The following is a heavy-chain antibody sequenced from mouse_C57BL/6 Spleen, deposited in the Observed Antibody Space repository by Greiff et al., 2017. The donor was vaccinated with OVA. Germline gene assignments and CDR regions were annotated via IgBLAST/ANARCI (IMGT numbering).Heavy chain of an antibody. CDR2: IDPSDSYP. CDR3: ARGTTVVKSFDY. Sequence: QVQLQQPGAELVKPGASVKLSCKASGYTFTSYWMQWVKQRPGQGLEWIGEIDPSDSYPNYNQKFKGKATLTVDTSSSTAYMQLSSLTSEDSAVYYCARGTTVVKSFDYWGQGTTLTVSS. D-gene: IGHD1-1*01. J-gene: IGHJ2*01. V-gene: IGHV1-50*01. CDR1: GYTFTSYW.